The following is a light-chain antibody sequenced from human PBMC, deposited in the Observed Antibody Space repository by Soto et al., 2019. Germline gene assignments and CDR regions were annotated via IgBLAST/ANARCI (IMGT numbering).Light chain of an antibody. CDR2: GAS. Sequence: EIVLTQSPGNLSLSPGERATLSCRASQSVSSSYLAWYQQKPGQAPRLLIYGASSRATGIPDRFSGSGSGTDFTLTISRLEPEDFAVYYCQQDGSSPPLGQGTKLEIK. V-gene: IGKV3-20*01. J-gene: IGKJ2*01. CDR1: QSVSSSY. CDR3: QQDGSSPP.